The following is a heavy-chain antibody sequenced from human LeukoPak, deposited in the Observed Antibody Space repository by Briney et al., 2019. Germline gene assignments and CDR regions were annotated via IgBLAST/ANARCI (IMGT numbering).Heavy chain of an antibody. CDR3: ARDLRTRSVLMTGLPDY. D-gene: IGHD1-14*01. J-gene: IGHJ4*02. Sequence: GASVKVSCKASGYTFSDSYMHWVRQAPGQGLEWMGIINLSAGSSSYAQKFQGRVSMTRDMSTSTVYMELSSLRFEDTAVYYCARDLRTRSVLMTGLPDYWGQGTLVTVSS. CDR2: INLSAGSS. CDR1: GYTFSDSY. V-gene: IGHV1-46*01.